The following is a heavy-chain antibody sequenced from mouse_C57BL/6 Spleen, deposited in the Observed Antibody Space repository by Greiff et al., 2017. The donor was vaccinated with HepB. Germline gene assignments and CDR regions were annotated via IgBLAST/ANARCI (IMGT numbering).Heavy chain of an antibody. CDR1: GYTFTSYG. CDR3: ARDNWDVGGYFDY. Sequence: VKLMESGAELARPGASVKLSCKASGYTFTSYGISWVKQRTGQGLEWIGEIYPRSGNTYYNEKFKGKATLTADKSSSTAYMELRSLTSEDSAVYFCARDNWDVGGYFDYWGQGTTLTVSS. CDR2: IYPRSGNT. D-gene: IGHD4-1*01. V-gene: IGHV1-81*01. J-gene: IGHJ2*01.